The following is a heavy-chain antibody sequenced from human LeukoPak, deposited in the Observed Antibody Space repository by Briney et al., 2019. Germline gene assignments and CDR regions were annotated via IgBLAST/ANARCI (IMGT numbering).Heavy chain of an antibody. CDR3: ERDFGGYYGSGSYSIFDY. J-gene: IGHJ4*02. Sequence: ASVKVSCKASGYTFTSYYMHWVRQPPGQGLEWMGIINPSGGSTSYAQKFQGRVTMTRDTSTSTVYIELSSLRSEDTAVYYCERDFGGYYGSGSYSIFDYWGQGTLVTVSS. D-gene: IGHD3-10*01. CDR1: GYTFTSYY. CDR2: INPSGGST. V-gene: IGHV1-46*01.